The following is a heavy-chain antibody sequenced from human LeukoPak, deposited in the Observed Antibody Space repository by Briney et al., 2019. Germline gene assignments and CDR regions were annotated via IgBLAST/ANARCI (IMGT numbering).Heavy chain of an antibody. Sequence: ASVKVSCKASGYTFTSYGISWVRQAPGQGLEWMGWINAYNGNTNYAQKLQGRVTMTTDTSTSTAYMELRSLRSDDTAVYYCARVRGSYLRYYFDYWGQGTLVTVSS. CDR1: GYTFTSYG. D-gene: IGHD1-26*01. CDR3: ARVRGSYLRYYFDY. CDR2: INAYNGNT. V-gene: IGHV1-18*01. J-gene: IGHJ4*02.